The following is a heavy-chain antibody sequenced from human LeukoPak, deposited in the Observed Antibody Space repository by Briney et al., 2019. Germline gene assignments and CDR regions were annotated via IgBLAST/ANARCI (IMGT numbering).Heavy chain of an antibody. CDR1: GFTFSNYA. J-gene: IGHJ4*02. CDR3: AKVTGGDMITYGGLDY. Sequence: GGFLRLSCAASGFTFSNYAMSWVRQAPGKGLEWVSAISGNGDITYYTDSVKGRSTISRDNSKNTLYLQMNSLRAEDTAIYYCAKVTGGDMITYGGLDYWGQGTLVTVSS. CDR2: ISGNGDIT. D-gene: IGHD3-16*01. V-gene: IGHV3-23*01.